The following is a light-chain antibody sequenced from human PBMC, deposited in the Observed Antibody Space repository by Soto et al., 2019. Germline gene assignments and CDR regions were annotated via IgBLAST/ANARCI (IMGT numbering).Light chain of an antibody. V-gene: IGLV1-44*01. CDR2: TNS. Sequence: QSVLTQPPSASGTPGQSVTTSCSGSSSNIGSTPATWYQQLPGTAPKLLIYTNSQRPSGGPDRFSGSKSGTSASLAIRGPQSEDEADYYCSAWDDSLNGWVCGGGTQVTVL. CDR3: SAWDDSLNGWV. J-gene: IGLJ3*02. CDR1: SSNIGSTP.